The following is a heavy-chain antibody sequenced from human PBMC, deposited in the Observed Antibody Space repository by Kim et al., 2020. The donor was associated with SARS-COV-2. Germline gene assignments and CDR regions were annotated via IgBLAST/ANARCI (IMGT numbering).Heavy chain of an antibody. CDR3: ARDALESMVAVTSDY. V-gene: IGHV3-11*05. Sequence: TVKGRFTISRDNAKNSLYLQMNSLRAEDTAVYYCARDALESMVAVTSDYWGQGTLVTVSS. J-gene: IGHJ4*02. D-gene: IGHD6-19*01.